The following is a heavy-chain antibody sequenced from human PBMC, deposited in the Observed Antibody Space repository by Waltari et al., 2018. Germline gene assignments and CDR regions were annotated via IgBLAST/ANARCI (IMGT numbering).Heavy chain of an antibody. D-gene: IGHD2-15*01. CDR3: ASDRGRGLYLDS. Sequence: QVHLQESGPGLVKPSGTLSLTCTVPGASISNNFFWSWVRQSPGKGPEWVGQVHQSGRSNYNPSLESRVTVSMDTSKNQFSLRVTSVTAAETAIYYCASDRGRGLYLDSWGQGTLVTVSP. CDR1: GASISNNFF. J-gene: IGHJ4*02. CDR2: VHQSGRS. V-gene: IGHV4-4*02.